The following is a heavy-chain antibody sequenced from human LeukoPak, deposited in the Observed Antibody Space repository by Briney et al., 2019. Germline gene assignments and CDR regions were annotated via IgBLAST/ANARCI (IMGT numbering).Heavy chain of an antibody. Sequence: PSETLSLTCTVSGGSISSSSYYWGCIRQPPGKGLEWIGSIYYSGSTYYNPSLKSRVTISVDTSKNQFSLKLSSVTAADTAVYYCAREVRWYSYYYYYYMDVWGKGTTVTIPS. D-gene: IGHD4-23*01. CDR1: GGSISSSSYY. CDR3: AREVRWYSYYYYYYMDV. J-gene: IGHJ6*03. CDR2: IYYSGST. V-gene: IGHV4-39*07.